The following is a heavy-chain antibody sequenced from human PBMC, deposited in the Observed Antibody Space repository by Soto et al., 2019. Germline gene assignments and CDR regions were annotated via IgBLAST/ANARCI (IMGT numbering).Heavy chain of an antibody. CDR3: AKGDGSVSYYAAT. CDR1: GFSFTSFA. V-gene: IGHV3-23*01. CDR2: ISGSGDRT. D-gene: IGHD3-10*01. Sequence: EVYLLESGGALVQPGGSLRLSCAASGFSFTSFAMTWVRQAPGTGLEWVSAISGSGDRTYYADSVRGRFTISRDNFRNTLYLQMNSLRVEDTALYYCAKGDGSVSYYAATWGQGTLVTVSS. J-gene: IGHJ5*02.